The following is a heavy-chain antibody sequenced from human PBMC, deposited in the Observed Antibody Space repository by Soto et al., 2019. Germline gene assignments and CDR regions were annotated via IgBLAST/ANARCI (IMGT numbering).Heavy chain of an antibody. V-gene: IGHV3-21*01. CDR1: GFTFSRVS. CDR2: ISSGSSDT. J-gene: IGHJ4*02. Sequence: VGSLRLSCEASGFTFSRVSMNWVRLVPGKGLEWVASISSGSSDTWYADSVKGRFIISRDNAQNSLFLQMNTLRPEDTAMYYCARVAYWGPGTQVTVSS. CDR3: ARVAY.